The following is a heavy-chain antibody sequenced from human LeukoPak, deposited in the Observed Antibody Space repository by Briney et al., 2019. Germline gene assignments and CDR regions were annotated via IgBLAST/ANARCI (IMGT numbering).Heavy chain of an antibody. V-gene: IGHV4-31*03. CDR2: IYYSGST. CDR3: ASQLGGTTFH. J-gene: IGHJ4*02. D-gene: IGHD1/OR15-1a*01. CDR1: GGSISSGCYY. Sequence: PSETLSLTCTVSGGSISSGCYYWTWIRQLPGKGLEWIGYIYYSGSTYYNPSLRSRVTISVDTSKNQFSLKLSSVTAAETAVYYCASQLGGTTFHWGQGTLVTVSS.